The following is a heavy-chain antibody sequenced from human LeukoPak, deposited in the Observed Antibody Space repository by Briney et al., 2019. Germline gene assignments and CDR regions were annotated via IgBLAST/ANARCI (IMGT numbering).Heavy chain of an antibody. Sequence: GGSLRLSCAASGFTFNNAWMSWVRQAPGKGLEWVANIKEDGSEKYYVDSVKGRFTISRDDTKNSLYLEINSLRVEDTAVYYCVRGWFLSVWSYHWDVWGQGTTVTVSS. CDR2: IKEDGSEK. CDR1: GFTFNNAW. D-gene: IGHD3-10*01. CDR3: VRGWFLSVWSYHWDV. J-gene: IGHJ6*02. V-gene: IGHV3-7*01.